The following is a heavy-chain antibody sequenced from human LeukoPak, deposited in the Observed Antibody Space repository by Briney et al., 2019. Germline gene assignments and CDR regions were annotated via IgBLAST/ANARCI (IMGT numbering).Heavy chain of an antibody. J-gene: IGHJ5*01. V-gene: IGHV3-23*01. CDR3: TKDPNGDYVGAFDS. D-gene: IGHD4-17*01. CDR2: LSSRQLHT. Sequence: GGSLRLSCAASGFTFSNFAMTWVRQAPGKGLEWVSSLSSRQLHTYYSDSVKGRFTISRDNSKNTLYLQMNGLRADDTDIYYCTKDPNGDYVGAFDSWGQGILVTVSS. CDR1: GFTFSNFA.